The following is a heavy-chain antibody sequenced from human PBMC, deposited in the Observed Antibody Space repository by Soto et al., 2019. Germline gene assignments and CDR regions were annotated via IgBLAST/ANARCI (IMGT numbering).Heavy chain of an antibody. CDR3: ASTFISGGRYFDL. D-gene: IGHD3-16*01. CDR1: GGSISSSSYY. V-gene: IGHV4-39*01. J-gene: IGHJ2*01. CDR2: IYYCGST. Sequence: QLQLQESGPGLVKPSETLSLTCTVSGGSISSSSYYWGWIRQPPGKWLEWIGSIYYCGSTYYNPSLTSRVTISVDTSKNQFSLKLSSVTAADTAVYYCASTFISGGRYFDLWGRGTLVTVS.